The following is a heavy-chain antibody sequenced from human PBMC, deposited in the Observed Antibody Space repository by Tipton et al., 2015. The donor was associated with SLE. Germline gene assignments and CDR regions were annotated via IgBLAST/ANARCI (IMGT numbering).Heavy chain of an antibody. CDR3: ARHRGYFTVSDYIDY. V-gene: IGHV4-59*08. CDR1: GGSISSSY. Sequence: TLSLTCTVSGGSISSSYWSWIRQPPGKGLEWIGSIYYSGSTNYNPSLKSRVTISVDTSKNQFSLKMTSVTAADTAVYYCARHRGYFTVSDYIDYWGQGTLVTVSS. J-gene: IGHJ4*02. CDR2: IYYSGST. D-gene: IGHD2-8*01.